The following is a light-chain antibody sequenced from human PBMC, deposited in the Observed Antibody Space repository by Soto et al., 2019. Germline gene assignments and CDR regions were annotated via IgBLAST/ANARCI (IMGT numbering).Light chain of an antibody. Sequence: EIVLTQSPATLSLSPGERATLSCRASESVSSYLDWYQQKPGQAPRLLIYDASTRAPGIPARFSGSGAGTDFTLTISSLEPEDFGVFYCQQRNNWPRTLGQGTEVDIK. CDR2: DAS. J-gene: IGKJ1*01. V-gene: IGKV3-11*01. CDR1: ESVSSY. CDR3: QQRNNWPRT.